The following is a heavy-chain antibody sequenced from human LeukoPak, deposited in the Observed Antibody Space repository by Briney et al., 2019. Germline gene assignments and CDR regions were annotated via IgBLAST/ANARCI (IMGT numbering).Heavy chain of an antibody. CDR2: IYYSGTT. V-gene: IGHV4-59*01. CDR3: ARSPTCDFWSGYYYFDP. Sequence: SETLSLTCTVSGGSINSYYWSWIRQPPGKGLEWIGYIYYSGTTNYNPSLKSRVTILVDTSKNQFSLKLNSVTAADTAVYYCARSPTCDFWSGYYYFDPWGQGTLVTVSS. CDR1: GGSINSYY. J-gene: IGHJ5*02. D-gene: IGHD3-3*01.